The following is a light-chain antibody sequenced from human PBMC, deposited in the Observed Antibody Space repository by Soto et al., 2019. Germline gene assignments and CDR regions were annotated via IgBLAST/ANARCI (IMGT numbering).Light chain of an antibody. CDR3: SSYTSSSTL. Sequence: QSALTQPASVSGSPGQSITISCTGTSTDIGGYNYVSWYQQHPGKPPKLIIYDVNYRPSGVSNRFSGSKSGNTASLTISGLQAEDEADYYCSSYTSSSTLFGGGTKVTVL. CDR1: STDIGGYNY. V-gene: IGLV2-14*03. J-gene: IGLJ2*01. CDR2: DVN.